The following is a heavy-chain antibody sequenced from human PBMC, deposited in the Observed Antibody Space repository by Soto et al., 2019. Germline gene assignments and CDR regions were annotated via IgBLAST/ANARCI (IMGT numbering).Heavy chain of an antibody. Sequence: ASVKVSCKASGGTFSNYAINWVRQAPGQRLEWMGWINAGNGNTKYSQKFQGRVTITRDTSASTAYMELSSLRSEDTAVYYCARGVAGPLHWFDPWGQGTLVTVSS. CDR1: GGTFSNYA. CDR3: ARGVAGPLHWFDP. J-gene: IGHJ5*02. CDR2: INAGNGNT. D-gene: IGHD6-19*01. V-gene: IGHV1-3*01.